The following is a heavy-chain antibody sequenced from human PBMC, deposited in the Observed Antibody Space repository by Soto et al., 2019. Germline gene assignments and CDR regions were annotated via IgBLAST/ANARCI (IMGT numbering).Heavy chain of an antibody. V-gene: IGHV3-7*03. Sequence: HPGGSLRLSCAASGFTFSSYWMSWVRQAPGKGLEWVANIKQDGSEKYYVDSVKGRFTISRDNAKNSLYLQTNSLRAEDTAVYYCASLCGGDCFFAFDIWGQGTMVTVSS. CDR1: GFTFSSYW. D-gene: IGHD2-21*02. J-gene: IGHJ3*02. CDR2: IKQDGSEK. CDR3: ASLCGGDCFFAFDI.